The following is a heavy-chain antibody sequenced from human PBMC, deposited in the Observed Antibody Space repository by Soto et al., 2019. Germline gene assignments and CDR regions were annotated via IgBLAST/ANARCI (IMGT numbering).Heavy chain of an antibody. CDR1: GFAVGSNF. CDR2: IYAGGST. CDR3: ARGARMGYYDSSGYCFDP. J-gene: IGHJ5*02. Sequence: EVLVVESGGGLVQPGGSLRLSCAASGFAVGSNFMSWVRQAPGKGLQWGSLIYAGGSTYYADSVKGRFTISRDKSKNPLFLQMNSLRAEDTAVYYCARGARMGYYDSSGYCFDPWGQGTLVTVSS. D-gene: IGHD3-22*01. V-gene: IGHV3-66*01.